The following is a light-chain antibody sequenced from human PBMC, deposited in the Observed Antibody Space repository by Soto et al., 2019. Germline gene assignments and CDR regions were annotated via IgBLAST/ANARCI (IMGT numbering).Light chain of an antibody. CDR3: QQYDNLPP. J-gene: IGKJ5*01. V-gene: IGKV1-33*01. Sequence: DIQMTQSPSSLSASVGDRVTITCQASQDISNYLNWYQRKPGKAPKLLIYDASNLETGVPSRFSGSGSGTDFTFTISSLQTEDIATYYCQQYDNLPPLGQGTRLEIK. CDR1: QDISNY. CDR2: DAS.